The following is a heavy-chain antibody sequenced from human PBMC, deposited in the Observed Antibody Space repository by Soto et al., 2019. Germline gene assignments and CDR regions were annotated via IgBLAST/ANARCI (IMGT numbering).Heavy chain of an antibody. J-gene: IGHJ6*02. CDR1: GFTFSSYE. CDR3: ARFPDTIFGVVIMVGGMYV. Sequence: GGSLRLSCAASGFTFSSYEMNWVRQAPGKGLEWVSYISSSGSTIYYADSVKGRFTISRDNAKNSLYLQMNSLRAEDTAVYYCARFPDTIFGVVIMVGGMYVWGQGTTVTVSS. V-gene: IGHV3-48*03. D-gene: IGHD3-3*01. CDR2: ISSSGSTI.